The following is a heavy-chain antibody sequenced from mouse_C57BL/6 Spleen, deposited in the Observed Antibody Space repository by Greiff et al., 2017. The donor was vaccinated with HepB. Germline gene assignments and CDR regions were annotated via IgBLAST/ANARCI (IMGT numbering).Heavy chain of an antibody. CDR2: IHPNSGST. CDR1: GYTFTSYW. CDR3: ARADYYGSSYVGFAY. V-gene: IGHV1-64*01. Sequence: QVQLQQPGAELVKPGASVKLSCKASGYTFTSYWMHWVKQRPGQGLEWIGMIHPNSGSTNYNEKFKSKATLTVDKSSSTAYMQLNSLTSEDSAVYDCARADYYGSSYVGFAYWGQGTLVTVSA. J-gene: IGHJ3*01. D-gene: IGHD1-1*01.